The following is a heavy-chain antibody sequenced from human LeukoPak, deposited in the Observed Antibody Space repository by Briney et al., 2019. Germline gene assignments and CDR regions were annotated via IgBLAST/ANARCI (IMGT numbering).Heavy chain of an antibody. CDR3: ARVRIVVVPAAANWFDP. CDR1: GYTFTGYY. CDR2: INPNSGGT. Sequence: ASVKVSCKASGYTFTGYYMHWVRQASGQGLEWMGWINPNSGGTNYAQKFQGWVTMTRDTSISTAYMELSRLRSDDTAVYYCARVRIVVVPAAANWFDPWGQGTLVTVSS. J-gene: IGHJ5*02. V-gene: IGHV1-2*04. D-gene: IGHD2-2*01.